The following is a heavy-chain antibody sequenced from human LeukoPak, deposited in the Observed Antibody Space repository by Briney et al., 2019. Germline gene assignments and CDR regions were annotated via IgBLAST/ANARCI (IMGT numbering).Heavy chain of an antibody. Sequence: PSETLSLTCTVSGGSISSSSYYWVWIRQPPGKGLERIGSIYYSGNPYYNPSLKSRVTISVDTSKSQFSRKLSSVTAGDTAVYYCARPGGLVECCQHWGEGTLGTVSS. J-gene: IGHJ1*01. CDR3: ARPGGLVECCQH. CDR1: GGSISSSSYY. V-gene: IGHV4-39*01. D-gene: IGHD3/OR15-3a*01. CDR2: IYYSGNP.